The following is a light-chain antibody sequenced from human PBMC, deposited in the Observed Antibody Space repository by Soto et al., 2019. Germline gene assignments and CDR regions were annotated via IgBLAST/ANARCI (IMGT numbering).Light chain of an antibody. V-gene: IGKV3-11*01. J-gene: IGKJ2*01. CDR2: DTS. CDR3: QQRNTWPET. CDR1: QSVRSH. Sequence: EIVLTQSPASLSLSPGERATLSCRASQSVRSHLAWYRQKPGQAPRLLIYDTSKRAAGIPVRFSGSGSGTDFTLIISSLEPEDFAVYYCQQRNTWPETFGQGTMLEI.